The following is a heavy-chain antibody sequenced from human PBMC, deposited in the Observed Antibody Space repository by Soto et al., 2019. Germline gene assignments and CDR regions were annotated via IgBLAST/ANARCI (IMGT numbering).Heavy chain of an antibody. V-gene: IGHV1-8*02. CDR1: GYTFTSYD. Sequence: ASVKVSCKASGYTFTSYDINWVRQATGQGLEWMGWMNPNSGNTGYAQKFQGRVTMTRNTSISTAYMELSSLRSEDTAVYYCARGRARWRWGWNYEYYYYGMDVWGQGTTVTVSS. CDR2: MNPNSGNT. D-gene: IGHD1-7*01. J-gene: IGHJ6*02. CDR3: ARGRARWRWGWNYEYYYYGMDV.